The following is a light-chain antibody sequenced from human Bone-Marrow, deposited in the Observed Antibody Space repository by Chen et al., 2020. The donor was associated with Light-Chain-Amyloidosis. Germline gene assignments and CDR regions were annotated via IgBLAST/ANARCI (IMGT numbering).Light chain of an antibody. Sequence: QSVLTQPPSTSVPPGQRVTISCSGSTSNIGTYTVNWYRQVPGTAPRLLIQSDNQRPSGVPDRFSGSKSGTSASLAISWLQSEDEADYYCAAWDDSLNGVVFGGGTKLTVL. V-gene: IGLV1-44*01. CDR2: SDN. J-gene: IGLJ2*01. CDR1: TSNIGTYT. CDR3: AAWDDSLNGVV.